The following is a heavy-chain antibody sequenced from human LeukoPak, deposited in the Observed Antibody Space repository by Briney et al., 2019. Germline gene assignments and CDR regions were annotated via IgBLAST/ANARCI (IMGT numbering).Heavy chain of an antibody. CDR3: ATDVTGSEDR. CDR1: GFPFGNFW. CDR2: MDTDGRTT. Sequence: GGSLRLSCVVSGFPFGNFWMHWVRQVPRKGLVWVARMDTDGRTTDYADSVKGRFTISRDNARNTLYLQMRSLRADDTALYYCATDVTGSEDRWGQGTLVTVSS. J-gene: IGHJ5*02. D-gene: IGHD6-25*01. V-gene: IGHV3-74*01.